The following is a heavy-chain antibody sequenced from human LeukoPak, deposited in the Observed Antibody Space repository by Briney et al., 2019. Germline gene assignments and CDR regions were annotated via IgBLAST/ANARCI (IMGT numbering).Heavy chain of an antibody. CDR2: ISYDGSNK. Sequence: GGSLRLSCAASGFTFSSYGMHWVRQAPGKGLEWVAVISYDGSNKYYADSVKGRSTISRDNSKNTLYLQMNSLRAEDTAVYYCAKAQTQIVGATLDYWGQGTLVTVSS. V-gene: IGHV3-30*18. J-gene: IGHJ4*02. D-gene: IGHD1-26*01. CDR1: GFTFSSYG. CDR3: AKAQTQIVGATLDY.